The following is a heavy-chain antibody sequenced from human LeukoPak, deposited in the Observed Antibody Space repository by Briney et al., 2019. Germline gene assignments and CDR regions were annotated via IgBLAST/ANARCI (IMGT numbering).Heavy chain of an antibody. J-gene: IGHJ4*02. D-gene: IGHD3-3*01. CDR2: IYYSGST. CDR1: GGSISSSSYY. V-gene: IGHV4-39*01. Sequence: KSSETLSLTCIVSGGSISSSSYYWGWIRQPPGKGLEWIGSIYYSGSTYYNPSLKSRVTISVDTSKNQFSLKLSSVTAADTAVYYCARILEWLFYVDYWGQGTLVTVSS. CDR3: ARILEWLFYVDY.